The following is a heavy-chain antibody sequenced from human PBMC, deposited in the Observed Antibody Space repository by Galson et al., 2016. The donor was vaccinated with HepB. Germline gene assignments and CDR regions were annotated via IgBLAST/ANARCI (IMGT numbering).Heavy chain of an antibody. V-gene: IGHV1-69*13. D-gene: IGHD6-19*01. Sequence: SVKVSCKASGDTFSSYGINWVRPAPGQGLEWMGGIIPIFGTVKYAQKFQDRVTITADESTNTVYMELSSLRSDDTAVYYCATDLGPVAGTFYFDKWGQGTLVTVSS. J-gene: IGHJ4*02. CDR2: IIPIFGTV. CDR3: ATDLGPVAGTFYFDK. CDR1: GDTFSSYG.